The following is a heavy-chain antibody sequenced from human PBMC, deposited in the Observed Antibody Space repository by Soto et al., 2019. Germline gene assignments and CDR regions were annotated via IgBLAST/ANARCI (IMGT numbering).Heavy chain of an antibody. D-gene: IGHD3-22*01. J-gene: IGHJ4*02. Sequence: QVQMVQSGPEVRMPGASVKVSCKTSGFTFTAYGLAWLRQAPGQRPEWMGWVSTNDDRTNYAQKFQGRVTMTTDRSTTTTYMELRSLRADDTAVYYCARERNTESSAYYSFAFWGQGTLVTVSS. CDR2: VSTNDDRT. V-gene: IGHV1-18*01. CDR1: GFTFTAYG. CDR3: ARERNTESSAYYSFAF.